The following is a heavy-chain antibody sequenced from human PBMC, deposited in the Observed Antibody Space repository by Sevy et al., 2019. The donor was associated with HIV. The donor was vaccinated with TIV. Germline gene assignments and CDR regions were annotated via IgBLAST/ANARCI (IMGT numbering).Heavy chain of an antibody. V-gene: IGHV3-48*01. CDR3: ARPDLSGWYFDF. Sequence: GGSLRLSCVASGFTFSSYSMNWVRQAPGKGLEWVSYISSSSDSSRTRYYADSVKGRFSISRDNAKNSVHLQMTSLRVEDTAVYYCARPDLSGWYFDFWGHGTLVTVSS. J-gene: IGHJ4*01. D-gene: IGHD6-19*01. CDR2: ISSSSDSSRTR. CDR1: GFTFSSYS.